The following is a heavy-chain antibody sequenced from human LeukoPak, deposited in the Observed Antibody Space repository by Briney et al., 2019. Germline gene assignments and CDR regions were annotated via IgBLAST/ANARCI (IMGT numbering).Heavy chain of an antibody. V-gene: IGHV1-46*03. J-gene: IGHJ4*02. CDR3: ASTVAGGYSLYYFDY. CDR1: GYTFTSYC. D-gene: IGHD3-22*01. Sequence: ASVKVSCKASGYTFTSYCMHWVRQAPGQGLEWMGIINPSGGSTSYAQKFQGRVTMTRDTSTSTVYMELSSLRSEDTAVYYCASTVAGGYSLYYFDYWGQGTLVTVSS. CDR2: INPSGGST.